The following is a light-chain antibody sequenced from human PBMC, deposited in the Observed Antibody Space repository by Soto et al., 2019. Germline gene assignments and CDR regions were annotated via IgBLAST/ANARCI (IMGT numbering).Light chain of an antibody. J-gene: IGKJ1*01. CDR2: GAS. Sequence: DIQMTQSPSSLSASGGYRVTITCRAGQAINNYVAWYQQRPGPVPNLLXYGASTLQSGVPIRFSGSWSGTYFTLTISRLEPADFSVYYWQQYVISPPGWTFGQGTNVYIK. CDR1: QAINNY. CDR3: QQYVISPPGWT. V-gene: IGKV1-27*01.